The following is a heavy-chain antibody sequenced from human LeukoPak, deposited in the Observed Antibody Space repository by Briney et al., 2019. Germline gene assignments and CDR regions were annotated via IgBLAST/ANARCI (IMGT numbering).Heavy chain of an antibody. J-gene: IGHJ4*02. Sequence: GASLKISCKGSGASFTSYWISWVRKMPGEGLEWMGRIDPSDSYTNHSPSFQGHVTISAAKSISTAYLQWSRLKASDTAMYYCATRGKNYSGSGTYYWGQGTLVTVSS. D-gene: IGHD3-10*01. CDR1: GASFTSYW. CDR2: IDPSDSYT. CDR3: ATRGKNYSGSGTYY. V-gene: IGHV5-10-1*01.